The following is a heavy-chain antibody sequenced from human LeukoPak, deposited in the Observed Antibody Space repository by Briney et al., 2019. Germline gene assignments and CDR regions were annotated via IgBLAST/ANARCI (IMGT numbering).Heavy chain of an antibody. CDR2: ISYDGSNK. CDR1: GFTFSSYA. V-gene: IGHV3-30-3*01. D-gene: IGHD6-19*01. CDR3: ARDPHSSGWYRPQLDY. J-gene: IGHJ4*02. Sequence: PGGSLRLSCAASGFTFSSYAMHWVRQAPGKGLEWVAVISYDGSNKYYADSVKGRFTISRDNSKNTLYLQMNSLRAEDTAVYYCARDPHSSGWYRPQLDYWGQGTLVTVSS.